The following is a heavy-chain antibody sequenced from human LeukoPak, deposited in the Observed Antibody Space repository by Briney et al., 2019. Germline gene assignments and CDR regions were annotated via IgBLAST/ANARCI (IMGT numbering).Heavy chain of an antibody. Sequence: SETLSLTCTVSGGSISSSSYYWGWIRQPPGKGLEWIGEINHSGSTNYNPSLKSRVTISVDTSKNQFSLKLSSVTAADTAVYYCARERVTRYYFDYWGQGTLVTVSS. CDR3: ARERVTRYYFDY. D-gene: IGHD4-17*01. J-gene: IGHJ4*02. CDR2: INHSGST. CDR1: GGSISSSSYY. V-gene: IGHV4-39*07.